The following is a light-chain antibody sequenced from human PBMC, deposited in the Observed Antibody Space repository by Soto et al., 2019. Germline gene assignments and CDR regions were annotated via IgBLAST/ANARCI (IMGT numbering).Light chain of an antibody. J-gene: IGKJ4*01. CDR3: QQDNHDARLT. Sequence: DVQMTQSPSTLSASVGDRVTITCRASQRISSWLAWYPQQLGKAPKLXTYYASSLESGVPSRSSGSGSRTEFTITISSLQPDACGTYYWQQDNHDARLTFPGGNQVDIK. V-gene: IGKV1-5*01. CDR1: QRISSW. CDR2: YAS.